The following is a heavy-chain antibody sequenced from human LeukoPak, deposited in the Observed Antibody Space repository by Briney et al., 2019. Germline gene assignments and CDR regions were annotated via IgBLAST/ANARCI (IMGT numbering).Heavy chain of an antibody. V-gene: IGHV4-59*01. D-gene: IGHD6-13*01. Sequence: SETLSLTCSVPGAFIRSFYWSWIRQPPGKGLEWIGYISYSGSTKYNPSLKSRATMSADTSKSQLSLRLDSVTAADTAVYFCAQQVVGTSDTFDIWGQGTMVTVSS. CDR3: AQQVVGTSDTFDI. CDR1: GAFIRSFY. CDR2: ISYSGST. J-gene: IGHJ3*02.